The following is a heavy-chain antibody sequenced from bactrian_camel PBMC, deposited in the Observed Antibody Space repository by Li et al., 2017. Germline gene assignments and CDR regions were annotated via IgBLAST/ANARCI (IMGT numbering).Heavy chain of an antibody. CDR2: IYPGGGDT. CDR3: AAETEAWRCTVVPDHFTY. V-gene: IGHV3-3*01. D-gene: IGHD1*01. J-gene: IGHJ4*01. CDR1: GRPRERNC. Sequence: QVQLVESGGGSVQAGESLRLFCTVHGRPRERNCFGWFRQAPGKEREEIAVIYPGGGDTYYANSVKGRFTVSLDNAKNTVYLQMNSLKLGDTAMYYCAAETEAWRCTVVPDHFTYWGQGTQVTVS.